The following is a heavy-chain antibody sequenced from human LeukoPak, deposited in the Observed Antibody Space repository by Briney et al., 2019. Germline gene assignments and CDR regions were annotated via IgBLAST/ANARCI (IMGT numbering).Heavy chain of an antibody. Sequence: GGSLRLSCAASGFTFSSYAMSWVRQAPGKGLEWVSAISGSGGSTYYADSVKGRFTISRDNSKNTLYLQMNSLRAEDTAVYYCARDGGSYWAGPYLGYYGMDVWGQGTTVTVSS. CDR2: ISGSGGST. D-gene: IGHD1-26*01. V-gene: IGHV3-23*01. J-gene: IGHJ6*02. CDR1: GFTFSSYA. CDR3: ARDGGSYWAGPYLGYYGMDV.